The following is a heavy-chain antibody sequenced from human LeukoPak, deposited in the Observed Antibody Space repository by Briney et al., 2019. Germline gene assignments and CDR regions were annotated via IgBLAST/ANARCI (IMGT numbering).Heavy chain of an antibody. CDR3: ARGGGSFDY. V-gene: IGHV4-34*01. D-gene: IGHD1-26*01. J-gene: IGHJ4*02. CDR1: GGSFSGYY. CDR2: INHSGST. Sequence: PSETLSLTCAVYGGSFSGYYWSWIRQPPGKGLEWIGEINHSGSTNYNPSLKSRVTISVDTSKNQFSLKLSSVTAADTAVYYCARGGGSFDYWGQGTLVTVSS.